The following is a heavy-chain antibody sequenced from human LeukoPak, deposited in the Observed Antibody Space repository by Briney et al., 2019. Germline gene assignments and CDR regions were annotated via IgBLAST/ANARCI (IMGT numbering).Heavy chain of an antibody. CDR2: ISSSGSTI. CDR3: VPLTDGSVDY. Sequence: GGSLRLSCAASGFTFSTYEMNWVRQAPGKGLEWVSYISSSGSTIYYADSVKGRFTISRDNSKNTLNLQMNSLRAEDTAVYYCVPLTDGSVDYWGQGTLVTVSS. CDR1: GFTFSTYE. J-gene: IGHJ4*02. D-gene: IGHD3-10*01. V-gene: IGHV3-48*03.